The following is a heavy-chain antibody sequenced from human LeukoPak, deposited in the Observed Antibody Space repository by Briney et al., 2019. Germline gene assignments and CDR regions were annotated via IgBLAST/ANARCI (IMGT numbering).Heavy chain of an antibody. CDR1: GYTFISYA. Sequence: GASVKVSCKASGYTFISYAIHWVRQAPGQRLEWMGWINAGNGNTKYSQKFQGRVTITRDTSASTAYMELSSLRSEDTAVYYCARASYLVGATGRPRPTYYFDYWGQGTLVTVSS. V-gene: IGHV1-3*01. CDR2: INAGNGNT. D-gene: IGHD1-26*01. CDR3: ARASYLVGATGRPRPTYYFDY. J-gene: IGHJ4*02.